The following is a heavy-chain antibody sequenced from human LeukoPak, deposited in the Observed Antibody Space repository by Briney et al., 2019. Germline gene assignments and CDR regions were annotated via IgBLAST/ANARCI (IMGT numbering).Heavy chain of an antibody. CDR2: ISWNSGSI. J-gene: IGHJ4*02. CDR1: GFSFSSYS. D-gene: IGHD3-3*01. V-gene: IGHV3-9*03. Sequence: PGGSLRLSCAASGFSFSSYSMNWVRQAPGKGLEWVSGISWNSGSIGYADSVKGRFTISRDNAKNSLYLQMNSLRAEDMALYYCAKDNSAGGYDFWSGYYSYFDYWGQGTLVTVSS. CDR3: AKDNSAGGYDFWSGYYSYFDY.